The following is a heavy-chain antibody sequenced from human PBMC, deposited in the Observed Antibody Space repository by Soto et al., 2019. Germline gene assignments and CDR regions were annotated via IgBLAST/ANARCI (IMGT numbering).Heavy chain of an antibody. CDR2: INHSGST. V-gene: IGHV4-34*01. J-gene: IGHJ4*02. Sequence: SETLSLTCAVYGGSFSGYYWSWIRQPPGKGLEWIGEINHSGSTNYNPSLKSRVTISVDTSKNQFSLKLSSVTAADTAVYYCAREKYYVSDYWGQGTLVTVSS. CDR1: GGSFSGYY. CDR3: AREKYYVSDY. D-gene: IGHD1-26*01.